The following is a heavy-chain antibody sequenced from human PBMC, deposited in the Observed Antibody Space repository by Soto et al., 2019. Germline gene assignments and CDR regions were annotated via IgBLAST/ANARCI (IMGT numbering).Heavy chain of an antibody. Sequence: QVQLQEAGPGLVKPSETLSLTCIVSRASVTSGFYYWTWMRQSPGKGLEWIGYVYYRGSTKYNPSLESRVTISVDASKNQFSLRLRSVIAADTAVYYCARISWDYGYNEVDDAVESWGQGILVTVSS. CDR2: VYYRGST. D-gene: IGHD4-17*01. V-gene: IGHV4-61*01. CDR1: RASVTSGFYY. CDR3: ARISWDYGYNEVDDAVES. J-gene: IGHJ4*02.